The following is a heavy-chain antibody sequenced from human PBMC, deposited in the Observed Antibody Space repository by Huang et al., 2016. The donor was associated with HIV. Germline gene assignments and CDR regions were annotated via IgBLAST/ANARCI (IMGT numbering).Heavy chain of an antibody. CDR3: AQFRTGG. CDR2: INSDGSSA. CDR1: GFIFGSPW. V-gene: IGHV3-74*01. D-gene: IGHD1-1*01. J-gene: IGHJ4*02. Sequence: EVQLVESGGGLVQPGGSLRLSCAASGFIFGSPWMHWVRQAPGKGLVWVSRINSDGSSAVYADAVRGRFTISRDNAKNTLSLQMNSLRAEDTAVYFCAQFRTGGWGQGTLVTVSS.